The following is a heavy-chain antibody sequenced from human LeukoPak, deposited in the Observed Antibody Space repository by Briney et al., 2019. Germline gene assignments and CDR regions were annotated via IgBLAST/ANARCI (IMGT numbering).Heavy chain of an antibody. V-gene: IGHV3-30*03. CDR3: ARGLAYCGGDCYTSPWGY. Sequence: GGSLRLSCAASGFTFSSYGMHWVRQAPGKGLEWVAVISYDGSNKYYADSVKGRFTISRDNSKNTLYLQMNSLRAEDTAVYYCARGLAYCGGDCYTSPWGYWGQGTLVTVSS. J-gene: IGHJ4*02. D-gene: IGHD2-21*02. CDR1: GFTFSSYG. CDR2: ISYDGSNK.